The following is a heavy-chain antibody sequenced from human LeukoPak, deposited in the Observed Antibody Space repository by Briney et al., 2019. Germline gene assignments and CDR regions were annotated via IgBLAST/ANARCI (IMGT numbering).Heavy chain of an antibody. Sequence: PSETLSLTCAVYGGSFSGYYWSWIRQPPGKGLEWIGEINHSGSTNYNPSLKSRVTISVDTSKNQFSLKLSAVIAADTAVYYCASFIEYTSSDAFDIWGQGTMVTVSS. D-gene: IGHD6-6*01. V-gene: IGHV4-34*01. J-gene: IGHJ3*02. CDR3: ASFIEYTSSDAFDI. CDR2: INHSGST. CDR1: GGSFSGYY.